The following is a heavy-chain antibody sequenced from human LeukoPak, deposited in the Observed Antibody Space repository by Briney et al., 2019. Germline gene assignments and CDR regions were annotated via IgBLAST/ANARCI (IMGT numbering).Heavy chain of an antibody. J-gene: IGHJ4*02. Sequence: GGSLRLPCEASGFRFEDYGMQWVRQRPGKGLEYVAGMAWNSGRIGYADSVKGRFTISRDNAKNSLYLQMNSLRPEDTGIYYCAKEMVYTTSSLDSWGQGTQVTVSS. V-gene: IGHV3-9*01. D-gene: IGHD2-8*01. CDR3: AKEMVYTTSSLDS. CDR2: MAWNSGRI. CDR1: GFRFEDYG.